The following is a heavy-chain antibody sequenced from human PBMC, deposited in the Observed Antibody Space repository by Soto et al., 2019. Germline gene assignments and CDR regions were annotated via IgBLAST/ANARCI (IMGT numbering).Heavy chain of an antibody. D-gene: IGHD4-17*01. J-gene: IGHJ4*02. CDR3: ARLRASDYGGNHHPYGFDL. CDR2: ISYSGRT. Sequence: SETLSLTCTVSGASIITAHYSWVWIRQSPRRGLELIGSISYSGRTYDNPSLQCRVTITIDASKNQFSLKWTSVTSADTAGYYCARLRASDYGGNHHPYGFDLWGQGALVTVSS. CDR1: GASIITAHYS. V-gene: IGHV4-39*01.